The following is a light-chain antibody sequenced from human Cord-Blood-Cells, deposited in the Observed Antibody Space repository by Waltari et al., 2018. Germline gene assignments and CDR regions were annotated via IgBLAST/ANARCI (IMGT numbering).Light chain of an antibody. CDR3: SSYAGSK. J-gene: IGLJ2*01. V-gene: IGLV2-8*01. CDR2: EVS. CDR1: SSDVGGYNY. Sequence: QSALTQPPSASGSPGQSVTISCTGTSSDVGGYNYVSWYQQHPGKAPKLMIYEVSKRPSGVPDRFSGAKSGNTASLTGSGLQAEDEAEYYCSSYAGSKFGGGAKLTVL.